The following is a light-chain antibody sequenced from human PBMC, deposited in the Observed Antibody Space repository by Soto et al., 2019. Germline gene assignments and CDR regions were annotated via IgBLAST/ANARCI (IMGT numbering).Light chain of an antibody. CDR3: QKYHSGPFT. CDR1: QAIRNS. CDR2: AAS. V-gene: IGKV1-27*01. J-gene: IGKJ3*01. Sequence: DIQMTQSPSSLSASAGDRVTITCRASQAIRNSLAWYQQRPGKVPKLLIYAASTVQSGVPSRFSGSGSGTDFTLTISSLQPEDVATYYCQKYHSGPFTFGPGTKVDIK.